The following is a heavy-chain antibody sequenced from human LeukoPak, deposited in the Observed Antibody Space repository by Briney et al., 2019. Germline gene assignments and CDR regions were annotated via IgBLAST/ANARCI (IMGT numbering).Heavy chain of an antibody. CDR2: ISSNGGST. CDR1: GFTFSSYA. V-gene: IGHV3-64*04. J-gene: IGHJ6*02. Sequence: GGSLRLSCSASGFTFSSYAMHWVRQAPGKGLEYVSAISSNGGSTYYADSVKGRFTISRDNSKNTLYLQMNSLRAGDTAVYYCARGPGYYYGMDVWGQGTTVTVSS. CDR3: ARGPGYYYGMDV.